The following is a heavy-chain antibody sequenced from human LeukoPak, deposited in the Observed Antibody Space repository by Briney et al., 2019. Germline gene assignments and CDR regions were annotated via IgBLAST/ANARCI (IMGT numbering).Heavy chain of an antibody. CDR1: GGSFSGYY. V-gene: IGHV4-34*01. Sequence: SETLSLTCAVSGGSFSGYYWSWIRQPPGEGLQWIGEINRGGDTNYSPSLKSRVTISLDTSNSQFSLRLSSVTAADTAVYYCARGYGSGSYFGYWGQGTLVTVSS. CDR3: ARGYGSGSYFGY. J-gene: IGHJ4*02. D-gene: IGHD3-10*01. CDR2: INRGGDT.